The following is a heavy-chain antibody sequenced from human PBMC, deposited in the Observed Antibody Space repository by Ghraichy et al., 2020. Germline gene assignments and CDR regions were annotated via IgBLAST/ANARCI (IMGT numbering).Heavy chain of an antibody. CDR2: IYWDDGK. V-gene: IGHV2-5*02. CDR3: ALLSGYYSQFDY. D-gene: IGHD3-22*01. CDR1: GFSLSTSGVG. Sequence: SGPTLVKPTQTLTLTCTFSGFSLSTSGVGVGWIRQPPGKALEWLALIYWDDGKHYSPSLKSRLTITKDTSKNQVVLTMTNMDPVDTATYYCALLSGYYSQFDYWGQGTLVTVSS. J-gene: IGHJ4*02.